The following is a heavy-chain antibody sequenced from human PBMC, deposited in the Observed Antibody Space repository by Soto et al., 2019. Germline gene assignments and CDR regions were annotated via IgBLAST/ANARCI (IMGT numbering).Heavy chain of an antibody. CDR1: GFTFSSYW. CDR2: INSDGSST. CDR3: ARAAYYYDSSGYYSLDWYFDL. D-gene: IGHD3-22*01. J-gene: IGHJ2*01. V-gene: IGHV3-74*01. Sequence: EVQLVESGGGLVQPGGSLRLSCAASGFTFSSYWMHWVRQAPGKGLVRVSRINSDGSSTSYADSVKGRFTISRDNAKNTLYLQMNSLRAEDTAVYYCARAAYYYDSSGYYSLDWYFDLWGRGTLVTVSS.